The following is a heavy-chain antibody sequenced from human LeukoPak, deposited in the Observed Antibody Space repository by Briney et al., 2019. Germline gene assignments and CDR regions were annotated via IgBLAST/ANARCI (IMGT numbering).Heavy chain of an antibody. J-gene: IGHJ4*02. CDR1: GGSFSGYY. Sequence: SETLSLTCAVYGGSFSGYYWSWIRQPPGKGLGWIGEINHSGSTNYNPSLKSRVTISVDTSKNQFSLKLSSVTAADTAVYYCARDRTGGWGQGTLVTVSS. D-gene: IGHD1-26*01. CDR3: ARDRTGG. CDR2: INHSGST. V-gene: IGHV4-34*01.